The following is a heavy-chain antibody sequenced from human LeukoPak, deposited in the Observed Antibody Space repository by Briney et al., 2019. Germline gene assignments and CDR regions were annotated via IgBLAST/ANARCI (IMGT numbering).Heavy chain of an antibody. Sequence: GGSLRLSCAASGFTFSSYGMHWVRQAPGKGLEWVAFIRYDGSNKYYADSVKGRFTISRDNSKNTLYLQMNSLRAEDTAVYYCAKFEVVVVITREFDYWGQGTLVTVSS. CDR2: IRYDGSNK. J-gene: IGHJ4*02. CDR3: AKFEVVVVITREFDY. D-gene: IGHD3-22*01. V-gene: IGHV3-30*02. CDR1: GFTFSSYG.